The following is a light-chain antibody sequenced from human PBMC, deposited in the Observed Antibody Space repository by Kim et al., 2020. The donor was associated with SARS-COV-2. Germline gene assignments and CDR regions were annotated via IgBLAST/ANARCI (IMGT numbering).Light chain of an antibody. CDR2: GAS. CDR3: QQYDSWPRT. CDR1: QSVSSN. Sequence: VAPGGRATLSCRASQSVSSNLVWYQQRPGQAPRLLIYGASTRATGIPARFSGSGAGTEFTLTISSLQSEDFVVYYCQQYDSWPRTFGQGTKVDIK. V-gene: IGKV3-15*01. J-gene: IGKJ1*01.